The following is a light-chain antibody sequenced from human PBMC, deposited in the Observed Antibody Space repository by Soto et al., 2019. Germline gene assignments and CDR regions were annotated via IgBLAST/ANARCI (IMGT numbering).Light chain of an antibody. CDR2: NNN. V-gene: IGLV1-44*01. CDR3: AAWDDSLNGYV. CDR1: SSNIGTNA. J-gene: IGLJ1*01. Sequence: VLTQPPSASGTPVQRVTISCSGGSSNIGTNAVNWYQQLPGTAPKLLIYNNNQRPSGVPDRFSGSKSGTSASLAISGPQSEDEADYYCAAWDDSLNGYVFGTGTKVTVL.